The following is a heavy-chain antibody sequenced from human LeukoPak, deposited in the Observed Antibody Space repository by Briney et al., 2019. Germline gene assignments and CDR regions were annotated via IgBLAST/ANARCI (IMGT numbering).Heavy chain of an antibody. Sequence: GGSLRLSCAASGFTFSDYYMSWIRQAPGKGLEWVSYISSSGSTIYYAASVKGRFTISRDNAKNSLYLQVNSLRAEDTAVYYCARDSIDSSGYYYNYWGQGTLVTVSS. J-gene: IGHJ4*02. CDR2: ISSSGSTI. D-gene: IGHD3-22*01. V-gene: IGHV3-11*04. CDR3: ARDSIDSSGYYYNY. CDR1: GFTFSDYY.